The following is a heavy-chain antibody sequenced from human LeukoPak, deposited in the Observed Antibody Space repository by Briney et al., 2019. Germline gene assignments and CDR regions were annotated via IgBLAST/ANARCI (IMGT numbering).Heavy chain of an antibody. CDR1: GGSFSGYY. J-gene: IGHJ4*02. Sequence: SETLSLTCAVYGGSFSGYYWSWIRQPPGKGLEWIGEINHSGSTNYNPSLKSRVTISVDTSKNQFSLKLSSVTAADTAVYYCARGLGDIVVVVAATYYFDYWGQGTLDTVSS. D-gene: IGHD2-15*01. CDR3: ARGLGDIVVVVAATYYFDY. V-gene: IGHV4-34*01. CDR2: INHSGST.